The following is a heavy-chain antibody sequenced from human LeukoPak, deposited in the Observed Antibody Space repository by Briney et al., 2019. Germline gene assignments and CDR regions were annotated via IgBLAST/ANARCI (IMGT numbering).Heavy chain of an antibody. CDR3: AKPRLGSSKRNFDY. D-gene: IGHD2-15*01. Sequence: GGSLRLSCAASGFTFSSYAMSRVRQAPGKGLEWVSAISGSGGSTYYADSVKGRFTISRDNSKNTLYLQMNSLRAEDTAVYYCAKPRLGSSKRNFDYWGQGTLVTVSS. V-gene: IGHV3-23*01. CDR1: GFTFSSYA. J-gene: IGHJ4*02. CDR2: ISGSGGST.